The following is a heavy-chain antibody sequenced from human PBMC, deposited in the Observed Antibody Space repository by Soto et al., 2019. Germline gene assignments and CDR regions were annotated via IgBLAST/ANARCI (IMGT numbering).Heavy chain of an antibody. CDR2: INYSGST. CDR1: GGSISSSSYY. J-gene: IGHJ3*02. CDR3: ARGYYDILTGYTDAFDI. D-gene: IGHD3-9*01. V-gene: IGHV4-39*07. Sequence: PSETLSLTCTVSGGSISSSSYYWGWIRQPPGKGLEWIGNINYSGSTNYNPSLKSRVTISVDTSKNQFSLKLSSVTAADTAVYYCARGYYDILTGYTDAFDIWGQGTMVTVSS.